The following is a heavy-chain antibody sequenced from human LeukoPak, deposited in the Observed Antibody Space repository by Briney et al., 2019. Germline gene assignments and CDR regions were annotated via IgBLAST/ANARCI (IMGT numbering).Heavy chain of an antibody. J-gene: IGHJ4*02. CDR3: VKDLAGSGDY. D-gene: IGHD3-10*01. V-gene: IGHV3-64D*06. CDR1: GFIFSSSA. CDR2: ITSDGGTS. Sequence: PGGSLRLSCSASGFIFSSSAMHWVRQAPGNGLEYVSSITSDGGTSYYADSVMGRFTVSRDNSKDTLYLQMTSLRPEDTAVYYCVKDLAGSGDYWGQGTLVTVSS.